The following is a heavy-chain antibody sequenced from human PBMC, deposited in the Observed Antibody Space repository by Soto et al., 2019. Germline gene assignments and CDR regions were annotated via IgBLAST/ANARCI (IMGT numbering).Heavy chain of an antibody. J-gene: IGHJ3*02. CDR2: FDPEDGET. CDR1: GYTLTELS. Sequence: GASVKVSCKVSGYTLTELSMHWVRQAPGKGLEWMGGFDPEDGETIYAPKFQGRVTMTEDTSTDTAYMELSSLRSEDTAVYYCATENWNYGGDAFDIWGQGTMVTVSS. V-gene: IGHV1-24*01. CDR3: ATENWNYGGDAFDI. D-gene: IGHD1-7*01.